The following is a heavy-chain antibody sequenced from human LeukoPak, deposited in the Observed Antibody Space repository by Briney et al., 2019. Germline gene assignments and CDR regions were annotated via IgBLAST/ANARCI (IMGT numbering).Heavy chain of an antibody. V-gene: IGHV3-33*08. Sequence: PGGSLRLSCAASGFTFSHYGVHWVRQAPGKGLEWVAVIWYDGSNKYYADSVKGRFTISRDNSKNTLYLQMNSLRAEDTAVYYCVTDYYDSSGYSNFDYWGQGTLVTVSS. J-gene: IGHJ4*02. CDR1: GFTFSHYG. CDR2: IWYDGSNK. D-gene: IGHD3-22*01. CDR3: VTDYYDSSGYSNFDY.